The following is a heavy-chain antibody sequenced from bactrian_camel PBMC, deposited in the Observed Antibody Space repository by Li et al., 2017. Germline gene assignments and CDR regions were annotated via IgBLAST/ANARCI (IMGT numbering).Heavy chain of an antibody. CDR3: AAMGGYKGRAFVSVMDATRFAY. CDR1: RSTPDRHSGYC. V-gene: IGHV3S26*01. D-gene: IGHD3*01. Sequence: HVQLVESGGGSVQAGGSLRLSCVASRSTPDRHSGYCVAWFRQAPGKEREGVAAIDSDLYTSYADSVKDRFTISQDSAKNTLYLQMNSLKPEDTAVYYCAAMGGYKGRAFVSVMDATRFAYWGQGTQVTVS. J-gene: IGHJ6*01. CDR2: IDSDLYT.